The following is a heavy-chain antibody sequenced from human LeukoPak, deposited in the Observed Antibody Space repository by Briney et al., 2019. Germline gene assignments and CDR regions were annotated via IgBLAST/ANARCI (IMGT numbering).Heavy chain of an antibody. CDR3: ASLDDYGDY. J-gene: IGHJ4*02. Sequence: KPSETLSLTCTVSGGSISSYYWSWIRQPPGKGLEWIGYIYYSGSTNYNPSLKSRVTISVDTSKNQFSLKLSSVTAADTAVYYCASLDDYGDYVGQGTLVTVSS. V-gene: IGHV4-59*08. CDR2: IYYSGST. CDR1: GGSISSYY.